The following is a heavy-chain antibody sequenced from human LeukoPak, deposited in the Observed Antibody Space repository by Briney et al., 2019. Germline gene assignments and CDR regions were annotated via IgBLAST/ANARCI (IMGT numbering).Heavy chain of an antibody. CDR3: AAVEVGANYCCDY. V-gene: IGHV1-58*02. CDR2: IVVGSGNT. J-gene: IGHJ4*02. D-gene: IGHD1-26*01. CDR1: GFTFTSSA. Sequence: ASVKVSCKASGFTFTSSAMEWVRQARGQRLEWIGWIVVGSGNTNYAQKFQERVTITRDMSTSRAYMELSSLRSEDTAVYYCAAVEVGANYCCDYWGQGTLVTVSS.